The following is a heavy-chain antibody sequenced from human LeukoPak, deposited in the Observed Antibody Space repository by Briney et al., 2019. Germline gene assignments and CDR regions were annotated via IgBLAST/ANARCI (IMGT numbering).Heavy chain of an antibody. D-gene: IGHD2-8*02. CDR1: GFTFSRYA. V-gene: IGHV3-30-3*01. CDR2: ISYDGSNK. CDR3: ASRYCTGVNCFAASYMCMDV. Sequence: GRSLRLSCAASGFTFSRYAIHWVRQAPGKGLEWVAVISYDGSNKYYADSVKGRFTISRDNADNSLYLEMTNLRVEDTAVYFCASRYCTGVNCFAASYMCMDVWGKGTTVTVSS. J-gene: IGHJ6*03.